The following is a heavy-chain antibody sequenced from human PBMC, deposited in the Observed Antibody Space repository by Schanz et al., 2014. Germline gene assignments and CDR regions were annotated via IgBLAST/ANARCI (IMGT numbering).Heavy chain of an antibody. CDR3: ARKMKLGVYGGKGHDSLDI. CDR1: GFTFSIYA. Sequence: VQLLESGGGLVQPGGSLRLSCSASGFTFSIYAMHWVRQAPGKGLEYVSAISHDGYSTYYADSVTGRFTISRDNAKNTLYLQMNTLRAEDTAVYYCARKMKLGVYGGKGHDSLDIWGQGTMVTGSS. V-gene: IGHV3-64*04. CDR2: ISHDGYST. J-gene: IGHJ3*02. D-gene: IGHD4-17*01.